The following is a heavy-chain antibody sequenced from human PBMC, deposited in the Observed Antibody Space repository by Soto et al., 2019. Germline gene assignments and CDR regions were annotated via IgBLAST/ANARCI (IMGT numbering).Heavy chain of an antibody. CDR1: GFTFGDYP. CDR2: IKSKAYGGTT. D-gene: IGHD3-10*01. J-gene: IGHJ4*02. Sequence: EVQLVESGGGLVKPGQSLRLSCAVSGFTFGDYPMSWFRQAPGKGLEWVGFIKSKAYGGTTEYAPSVKGRFTISGDDSKSIVYLLMNSLKTEYTGVYYCTREFSGSGVWGQGTLVTVSS. CDR3: TREFSGSGV. V-gene: IGHV3-49*05.